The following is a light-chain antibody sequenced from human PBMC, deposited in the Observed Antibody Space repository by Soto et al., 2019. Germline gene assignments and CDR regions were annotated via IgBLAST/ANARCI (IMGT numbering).Light chain of an antibody. CDR2: DVT. J-gene: IGLJ1*01. V-gene: IGLV2-14*01. CDR1: SSDVGGYNY. CDR3: SSYTSSSPYV. Sequence: QSALTQPASVSGSPGQSITISCTGTSSDVGGYNYVSWYQQHPGKAPKLMIYDVTNRPSGVSKRFSGSKSGNTASLTISWLQAEDEADYYCSSYTSSSPYVFGTGTKLTVL.